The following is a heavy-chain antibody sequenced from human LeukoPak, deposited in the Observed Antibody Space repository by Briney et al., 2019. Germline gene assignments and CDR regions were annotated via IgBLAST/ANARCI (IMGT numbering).Heavy chain of an antibody. CDR1: GFTFSSYA. V-gene: IGHV3-48*01. Sequence: GGSLRLSCAASGFTFSSYAMSWVRQAPGKGLEWVSYISSSSDTIYYADSVKGRFTISRDNAKNSLYLQMNSLRAEDTAVYFCATESGTYSGTCFDYWGQGTLVTVSS. J-gene: IGHJ4*02. CDR3: ATESGTYSGTCFDY. D-gene: IGHD1-26*01. CDR2: ISSSSDTI.